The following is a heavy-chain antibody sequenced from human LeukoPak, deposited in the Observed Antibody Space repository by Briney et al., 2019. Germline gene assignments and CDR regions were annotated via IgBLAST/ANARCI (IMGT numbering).Heavy chain of an antibody. V-gene: IGHV1-69*13. CDR2: IIPIFGTA. Sequence: SVKVSCKASGGTFSSYAISWVRQAPGQGLEWMGGIIPIFGTANYAQKFQGRVTITADESTSTTYMELSSLRSEDTAVYYCATHRNGDYPDYYYYGMDVWGQGTTVTVSS. J-gene: IGHJ6*02. CDR1: GGTFSSYA. D-gene: IGHD4-17*01. CDR3: ATHRNGDYPDYYYYGMDV.